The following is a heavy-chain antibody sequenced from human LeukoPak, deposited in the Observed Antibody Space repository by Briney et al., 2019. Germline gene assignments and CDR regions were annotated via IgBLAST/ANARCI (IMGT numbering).Heavy chain of an antibody. D-gene: IGHD3-22*01. J-gene: IGHJ4*02. CDR3: ARAVSYDSSGYYRGGYFDY. V-gene: IGHV3-7*01. CDR1: GFTFSSYW. Sequence: GGSLRLSCAASGFTFSSYWMSWVRQAQGKGLEWVANIKEGGSEKYYVDSVKGRFTISRYHAKTPLSLQMNSLRAEDTAVYYCARAVSYDSSGYYRGGYFDYWGQGTLVTVSS. CDR2: IKEGGSEK.